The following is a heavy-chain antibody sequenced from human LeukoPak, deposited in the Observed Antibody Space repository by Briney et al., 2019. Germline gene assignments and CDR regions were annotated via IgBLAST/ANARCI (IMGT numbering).Heavy chain of an antibody. J-gene: IGHJ3*02. D-gene: IGHD2-2*03. Sequence: SQTLSLTCTVPGGSISSSSYYWGWFRQPPGKELKWIGSIYYSGSTYYNPSLKSRVTISVDTSKNQFSLKLSSVTAADTAVYYWARETLDIVVVPADQDAFDIWGKGTMVTVSS. CDR3: ARETLDIVVVPADQDAFDI. CDR2: IYYSGST. V-gene: IGHV4-39*07. CDR1: GGSISSSSYY.